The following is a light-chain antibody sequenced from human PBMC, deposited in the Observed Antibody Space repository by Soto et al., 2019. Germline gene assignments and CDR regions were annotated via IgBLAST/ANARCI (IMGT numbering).Light chain of an antibody. Sequence: QSALTQPASVSGSPGQSITISCTGTSSDIGGYNYVSWYQQHPGKAPKLMIYEVSSRPSGVSNRFSGSKSGNTASLTISGLQAEDEADYFCGSYTSTSTLYVFGSGIKLTVL. J-gene: IGLJ1*01. CDR2: EVS. CDR3: GSYTSTSTLYV. CDR1: SSDIGGYNY. V-gene: IGLV2-14*01.